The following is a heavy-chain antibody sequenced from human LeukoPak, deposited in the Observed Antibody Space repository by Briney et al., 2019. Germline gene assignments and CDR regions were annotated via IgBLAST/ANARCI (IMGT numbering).Heavy chain of an antibody. CDR1: GFTFSSYW. Sequence: GGSLRLSCAASGFTFSSYWMSWVRQAPGKGLGWVANIKQDGSEKYYVDSVKGRFTISRDNAKNSLYLQLNSLRAEDTAVYYCARARGGYDFDYWGQGTLVTVSS. V-gene: IGHV3-7*03. CDR3: ARARGGYDFDY. CDR2: IKQDGSEK. D-gene: IGHD5-12*01. J-gene: IGHJ4*02.